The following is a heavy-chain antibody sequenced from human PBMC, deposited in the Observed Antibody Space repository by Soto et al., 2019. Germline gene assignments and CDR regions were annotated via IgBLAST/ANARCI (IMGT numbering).Heavy chain of an antibody. CDR2: ISGRGVDT. J-gene: IGHJ4*02. D-gene: IGHD2-21*02. V-gene: IGHV3-23*01. Sequence: GSLRLSCAASGFSFSSLAMSWVRQAPGKGLEWVSSISGRGVDTLYADSVKGRFTITRDNSRNTLYLQVNSLRAEDTAVYYCAKDQTDVTLFDYWGQGTLVTVSS. CDR3: AKDQTDVTLFDY. CDR1: GFSFSSLA.